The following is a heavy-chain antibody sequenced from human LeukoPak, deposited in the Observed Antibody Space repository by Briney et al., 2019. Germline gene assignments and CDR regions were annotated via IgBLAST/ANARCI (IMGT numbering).Heavy chain of an antibody. CDR2: MNPNSGNT. D-gene: IGHD6-13*01. CDR1: GYTSTSYD. J-gene: IGHJ4*02. Sequence: ASVKVSCKASGYTSTSYDINWVRQATGQGLEWMGWMNPNSGNTGYAQKFQGRVTMTRNTSISTAYMELSSLRSEDTAVYYCARPTRRQLVITYWGQGTLVTVSS. V-gene: IGHV1-8*01. CDR3: ARPTRRQLVITY.